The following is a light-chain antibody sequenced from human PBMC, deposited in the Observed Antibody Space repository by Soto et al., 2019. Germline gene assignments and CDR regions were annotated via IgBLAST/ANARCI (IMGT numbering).Light chain of an antibody. CDR3: QQLSNWLTS. Sequence: EIVLTQSPATLSLSPGERATLSCRASQSVSSYLAWYQQKPGQAPRLLIYDASNRATGIPARFSGSGSGTDFTLTISSLEPEDFAFYYCQQLSNWLTSFGRETRLASK. CDR1: QSVSSY. CDR2: DAS. V-gene: IGKV3-11*01. J-gene: IGKJ5*01.